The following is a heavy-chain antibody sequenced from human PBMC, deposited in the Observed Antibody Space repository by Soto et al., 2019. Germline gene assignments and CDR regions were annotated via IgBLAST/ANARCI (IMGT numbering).Heavy chain of an antibody. CDR2: IYYTGKT. Sequence: KSSETLSLTCSVSGDYIHVGGYYWTWIRQRPGKGLEWMGYIYYTGKTYYNPSLESRLTMPVDRSKNQFSLRLTSVTAADTAVYFCGRDLTSNANCIDPWGQGTLVTVSS. CDR1: GDYIHVGGYY. D-gene: IGHD2-2*01. V-gene: IGHV4-30-4*01. J-gene: IGHJ5*02. CDR3: GRDLTSNANCIDP.